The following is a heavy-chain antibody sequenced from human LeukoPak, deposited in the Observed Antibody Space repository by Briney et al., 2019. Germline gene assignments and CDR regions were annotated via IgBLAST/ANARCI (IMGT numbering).Heavy chain of an antibody. CDR2: MSSSCSNI. CDR3: AKAFSYVDTAMEN. Sequence: GGCLRLSCAASVFTLSRYEINCVRHAPGKGLEWVSYMSSSCSNIFYADSVKGRFTLYRDNAKNSLYLQMNSQRSEHTAVYFFAKAFSYVDTAMENWGQGTLVTVSS. CDR1: VFTLSRYE. V-gene: IGHV3-48*03. J-gene: IGHJ4*02. D-gene: IGHD5-18*01.